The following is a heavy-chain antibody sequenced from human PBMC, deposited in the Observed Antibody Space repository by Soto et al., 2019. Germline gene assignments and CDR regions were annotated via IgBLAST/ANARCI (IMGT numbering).Heavy chain of an antibody. CDR1: GFTFSSDA. J-gene: IGHJ6*03. V-gene: IGHV3-23*01. CDR3: ANLLLVMSGKRTAYLDV. CDR2: ISVSGANT. Sequence: GGSXRLSCAASGFTFSSDAMSWVRQAPGKGLEWVSFISVSGANTYYADSVKGRFTISRDSSSDTLYLQMNSLRAEDTAVYYCANLLLVMSGKRTAYLDVWGRGTMVTVSS. D-gene: IGHD2-8*02.